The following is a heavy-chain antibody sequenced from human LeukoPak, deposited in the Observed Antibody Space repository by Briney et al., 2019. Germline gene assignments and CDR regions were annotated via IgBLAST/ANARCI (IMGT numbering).Heavy chain of an antibody. J-gene: IGHJ5*02. CDR2: ISSSSSYI. Sequence: GGSLRLSCAASGFTFSSYSMNWVRQAPGKGLEWVSSISSSSSYIYYADSVKGRFTISRDNAKNSLYLQMNSLRAEDTAVYYCARVRLEWLLGWLDPWGQGTLVTVSS. CDR3: ARVRLEWLLGWLDP. D-gene: IGHD3-3*01. V-gene: IGHV3-21*01. CDR1: GFTFSSYS.